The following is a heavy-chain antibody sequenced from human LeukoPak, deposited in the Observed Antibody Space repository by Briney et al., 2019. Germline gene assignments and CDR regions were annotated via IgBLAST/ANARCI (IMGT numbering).Heavy chain of an antibody. CDR1: GFTFSNYY. V-gene: IGHV3-11*01. CDR2: ISSSGSTI. J-gene: IGHJ5*02. D-gene: IGHD3-3*01. CDR3: ARDGVTIFGVVDNWFDP. Sequence: GGSLRLSCAASGFTFSNYYMSWIRLAPGKGLEWVSYISSSGSTIYYADSVKGRFTISRDNAKNSLYLQMNSLRAEDTAVYYCARDGVTIFGVVDNWFDPWGEGTLVTVSS.